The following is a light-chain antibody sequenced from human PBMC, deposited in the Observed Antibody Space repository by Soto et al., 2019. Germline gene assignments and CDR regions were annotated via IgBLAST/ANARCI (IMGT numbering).Light chain of an antibody. J-gene: IGLJ1*01. CDR2: EVS. CDR3: TSYTTSSTYV. CDR1: RSDVGAYDY. V-gene: IGLV2-14*01. Sequence: QSALTQPASVSGSPGQSITISCTGARSDVGAYDYVSWYQQHPGKAPKLMIYEVSNRPSGVSNRFSGSKSGNTASLTISGLQAEDEADYYCTSYTTSSTYVFGTGTKLTVL.